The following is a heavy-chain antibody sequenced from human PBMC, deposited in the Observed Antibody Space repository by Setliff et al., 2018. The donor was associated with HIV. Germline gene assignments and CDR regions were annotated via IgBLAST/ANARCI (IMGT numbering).Heavy chain of an antibody. Sequence: ASVKVSCKASGYTFTSYYMHWVRQAPGQGLEWMGIINPTGGSTSYAQNFQGRVTMTRDTATSTDYMELSSLSSEDTAVYYCARGGPSPDLTLKLTDAFDIWGQGTMVTVSS. CDR3: ARGGPSPDLTLKLTDAFDI. CDR2: INPTGGST. V-gene: IGHV1-46*01. CDR1: GYTFTSYY. D-gene: IGHD2-15*01. J-gene: IGHJ3*02.